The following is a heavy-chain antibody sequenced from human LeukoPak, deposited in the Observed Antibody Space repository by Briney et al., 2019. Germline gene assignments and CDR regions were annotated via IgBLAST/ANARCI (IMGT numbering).Heavy chain of an antibody. D-gene: IGHD1-1*01. J-gene: IGHJ6*03. V-gene: IGHV4-4*09. CDR1: GGAMGSYY. Sequence: SETLSLTCTVSGGAMGSYYWSWIRQSPRKGLEWIGYIFTSGSTNYNPSLKSRVTISVDTSKKQFSLNLKSVTAADTAVYFCARVATLNDYFMDVWGKGTTVTVSS. CDR2: IFTSGST. CDR3: ARVATLNDYFMDV.